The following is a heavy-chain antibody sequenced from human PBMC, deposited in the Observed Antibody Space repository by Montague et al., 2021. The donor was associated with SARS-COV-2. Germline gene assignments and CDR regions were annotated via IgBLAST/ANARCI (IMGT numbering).Heavy chain of an antibody. CDR2: ITSDGGII. D-gene: IGHD3-10*01. V-gene: IGHV3-48*03. CDR1: GFTFSRHE. CDR3: ATLARGLFDHGMDV. J-gene: IGHJ6*02. Sequence: SLRLSCAASGFTFSRHEVNWVRQAPGEGLEWVSYITSDGGIIYYADFVEGRFTISRDNAKNSLYLHMNSLRVGDTAVYYCATLARGLFDHGMDVWGQGTTVTVSS.